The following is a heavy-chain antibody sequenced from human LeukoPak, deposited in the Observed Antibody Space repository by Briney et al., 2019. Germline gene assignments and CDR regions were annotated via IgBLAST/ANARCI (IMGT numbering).Heavy chain of an antibody. Sequence: SGGSLRLSCAASGFTFSSYSMNWVRQAPGKGLEWVSSISSSSYIYYADSVKGRFTISRDNAKNSLYLQMNSLRAEDTAVYYCARDSYYGSGSYSFDYWGQGTLVTVSS. CDR1: GFTFSSYS. J-gene: IGHJ4*02. D-gene: IGHD3-10*01. V-gene: IGHV3-21*01. CDR2: ISSSSYI. CDR3: ARDSYYGSGSYSFDY.